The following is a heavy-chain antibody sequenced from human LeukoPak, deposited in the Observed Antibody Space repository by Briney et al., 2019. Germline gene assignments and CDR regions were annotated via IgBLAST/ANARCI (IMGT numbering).Heavy chain of an antibody. Sequence: GGSLRLSCAASGFTFSSYGMHWVRQAPGKGLEWVAFIRYDGSNKYYADSVKGRFTISRDNSKNTLYLQMNSLRAEDTAVYYCAKGHSSGWYYFDYWGQGTLVTVSS. D-gene: IGHD6-19*01. CDR3: AKGHSSGWYYFDY. J-gene: IGHJ4*02. V-gene: IGHV3-30*02. CDR1: GFTFSSYG. CDR2: IRYDGSNK.